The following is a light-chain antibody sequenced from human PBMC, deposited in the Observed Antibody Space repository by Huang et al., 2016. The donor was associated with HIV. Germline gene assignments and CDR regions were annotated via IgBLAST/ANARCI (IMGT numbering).Light chain of an antibody. J-gene: IGKJ2*01. V-gene: IGKV3-15*01. CDR2: GAS. Sequence: IVMTQSPATLSVSPGERVTLSCRASRSVGNNLAWYQQKVEQPPRLLIYGASTRATGIAARFSGSGSGTDFTLTISSLQSEDFAVYYCQQYNDWPPWYTFGQGTKLEIK. CDR1: RSVGNN. CDR3: QQYNDWPPWYT.